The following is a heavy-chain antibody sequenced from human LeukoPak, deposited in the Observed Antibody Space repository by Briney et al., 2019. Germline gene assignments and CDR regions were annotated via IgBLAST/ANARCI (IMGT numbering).Heavy chain of an antibody. CDR2: INHNGST. CDR3: ARVPYSSSWYLLVYFDY. Sequence: SETLSLTCAVYGGSFSGYYWSWIRQPPGKGLEWIGEINHNGSTNYNPSLKSRVTISVDTSKNQFSLKLSSVTAADTAVYYCARVPYSSSWYLLVYFDYWGQGTLVTVSS. V-gene: IGHV4-34*01. D-gene: IGHD6-13*01. J-gene: IGHJ4*02. CDR1: GGSFSGYY.